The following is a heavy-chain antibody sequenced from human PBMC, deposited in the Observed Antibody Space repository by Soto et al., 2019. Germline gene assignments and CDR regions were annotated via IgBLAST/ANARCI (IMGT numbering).Heavy chain of an antibody. Sequence: GGSLRLSCAASGFTFSSYGMHWVRQAPGKGLEWVAVIWYDGSNKYYADSVKGRFTISRDNSKNSLYLQMNSLRAEDTAVYYCARDGPGIVATRDYYYMDVWGKGTTVTVSS. CDR3: ARDGPGIVATRDYYYMDV. CDR2: IWYDGSNK. CDR1: GFTFSSYG. J-gene: IGHJ6*03. D-gene: IGHD5-12*01. V-gene: IGHV3-33*01.